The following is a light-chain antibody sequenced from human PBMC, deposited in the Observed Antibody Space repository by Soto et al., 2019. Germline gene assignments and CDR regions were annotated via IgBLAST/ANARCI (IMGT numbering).Light chain of an antibody. CDR2: GAS. V-gene: IGKV3-15*01. CDR1: QSIGNN. J-gene: IGKJ2*01. Sequence: EVVMTQSPATLSASPGDGVILSCRASQSIGNNLAWYQQRPGQAPRLLMYGASSRATDTPARFSGSGSATDFTLTISSLQSEDFAVYYCQQYNDWPPYTFGQGTKLEIK. CDR3: QQYNDWPPYT.